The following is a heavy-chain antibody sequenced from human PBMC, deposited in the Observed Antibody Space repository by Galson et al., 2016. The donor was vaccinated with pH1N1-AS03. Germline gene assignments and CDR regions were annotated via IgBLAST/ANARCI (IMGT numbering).Heavy chain of an antibody. Sequence: SLRLSCAASGFTFSDYYMSWIRQAPGKGLEWVSYMSSKSTYTYYADSVKGRFTISRDNSTNTLYLQMNSLRGDDTAVYYCAGPYMVRGVIGGVGVAFDIWGQGTMVTVSS. V-gene: IGHV3-11*03. D-gene: IGHD3-10*01. CDR3: AGPYMVRGVIGGVGVAFDI. CDR1: GFTFSDYY. CDR2: MSSKSTYT. J-gene: IGHJ3*02.